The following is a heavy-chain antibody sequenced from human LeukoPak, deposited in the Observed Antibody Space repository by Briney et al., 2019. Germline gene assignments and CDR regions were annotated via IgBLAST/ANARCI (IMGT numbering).Heavy chain of an antibody. CDR2: ISASGHYI. J-gene: IGHJ6*03. V-gene: IGHV3-23*01. Sequence: GGSLRLSCAASGFTFRSFAMSWVRQAPGKGLEWLSGISASGHYIYQADSVKGRFTISRDNSKNTLYIEINSLRVEDTAVHYCARDGSWGDYQFYFYMDVWGKGTTVTVSS. D-gene: IGHD2-2*01. CDR1: GFTFRSFA. CDR3: ARDGSWGDYQFYFYMDV.